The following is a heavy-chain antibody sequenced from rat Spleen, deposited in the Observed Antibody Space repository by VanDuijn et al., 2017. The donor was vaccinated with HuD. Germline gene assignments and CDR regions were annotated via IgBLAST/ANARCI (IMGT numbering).Heavy chain of an antibody. CDR2: ISYDGSRT. J-gene: IGHJ2*01. V-gene: IGHV5-29*01. D-gene: IGHD1-12*02. Sequence: EVQLVESDGGLVQPGRSLKLSCAASGFTLSDHYMAWVRQTPTKGLEWVATISYDGSRTYYRDSVKGRFTISRDTAKSTLYLQMDSLRSEDTATYYCARHGYDGSYYYWDYWGQGVMVTVSS. CDR1: GFTLSDHY. CDR3: ARHGYDGSYYYWDY.